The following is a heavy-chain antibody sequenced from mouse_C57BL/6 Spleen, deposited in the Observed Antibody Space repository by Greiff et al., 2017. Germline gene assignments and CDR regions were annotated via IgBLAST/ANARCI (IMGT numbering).Heavy chain of an antibody. V-gene: IGHV5-9-1*02. D-gene: IGHD1-1*01. CDR2: ISSGGDYI. CDR1: GFTFSSYA. CDR3: TRDTDGYYAMDY. J-gene: IGHJ4*01. Sequence: DVMLVESGEGLVKPGGSLKLSCAASGFTFSSYAMSWVRQTPEKRLEWVAYISSGGDYIYYADTVKGRFTISRDNARNTLYLQMSSLKSEDTAMYYCTRDTDGYYAMDYWGQGTSVTVSS.